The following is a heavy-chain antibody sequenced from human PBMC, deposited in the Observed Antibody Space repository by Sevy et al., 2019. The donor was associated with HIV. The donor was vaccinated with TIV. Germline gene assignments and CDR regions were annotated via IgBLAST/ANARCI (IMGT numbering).Heavy chain of an antibody. V-gene: IGHV3-30*18. CDR3: AKVILPGNYYNSGVISAFDI. J-gene: IGHJ3*02. CDR2: ISYDGDNK. CDR1: GFTFSDYA. Sequence: GGSLRLSCAASGFTFSDYAVHWVRQAPGKGLEWVALISYDGDNKFYADSVKGRFTISSDNSKNTVYLQMNSLRAGDTAIFFCAKVILPGNYYNSGVISAFDIWGQGTMVTVSS. D-gene: IGHD3-10*01.